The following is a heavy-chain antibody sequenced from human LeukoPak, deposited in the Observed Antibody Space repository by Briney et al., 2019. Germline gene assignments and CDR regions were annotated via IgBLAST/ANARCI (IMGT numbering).Heavy chain of an antibody. CDR1: GFTFSNYA. Sequence: GGSLRLSCAASGFTFSNYAMHWVRQAPGKGLEWVAVILDDGSNKYYGGSVKGRFTLSRDNSKKTVCMQMNSLRAEDTAVYYCAKDRYSSGGYSDFDYWGQGNLVTVSS. D-gene: IGHD6-19*01. V-gene: IGHV3-30*18. J-gene: IGHJ4*02. CDR2: ILDDGSNK. CDR3: AKDRYSSGGYSDFDY.